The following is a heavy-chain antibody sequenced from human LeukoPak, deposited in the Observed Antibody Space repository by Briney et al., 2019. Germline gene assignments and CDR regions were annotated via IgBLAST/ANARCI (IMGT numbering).Heavy chain of an antibody. J-gene: IGHJ4*02. CDR2: INHSGST. CDR1: GGSFSGYY. CDR3: ARGLPTGTTIFDY. D-gene: IGHD1-7*01. Sequence: SETLSLTCAVYGGSFSGYYWSWIRQPPGKGLEWIGEINHSGSTNYNPSLKSRVTISVDTSKNQFSLKLGSVTAADTAVYYCARGLPTGTTIFDYWGQGTLVTVSS. V-gene: IGHV4-34*01.